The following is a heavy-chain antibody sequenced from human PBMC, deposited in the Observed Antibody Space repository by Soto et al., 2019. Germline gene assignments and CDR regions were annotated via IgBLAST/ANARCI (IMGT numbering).Heavy chain of an antibody. Sequence: PLEILSLTCTVSGDSISSSNYYWGWVRQPPGKGLEWIGSIRYSGGTYYNPSLKSRVTISIDTSNNQFSLKLSSVTAADTAMYYCARPHYSVSALGFWGQGTLVTVSS. V-gene: IGHV4-39*01. CDR2: IRYSGGT. CDR3: ARPHYSVSALGF. D-gene: IGHD1-26*01. CDR1: GDSISSSNYY. J-gene: IGHJ4*02.